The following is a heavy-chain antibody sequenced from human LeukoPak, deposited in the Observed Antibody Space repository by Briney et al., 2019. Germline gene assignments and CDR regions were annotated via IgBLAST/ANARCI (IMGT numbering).Heavy chain of an antibody. D-gene: IGHD6-19*01. Sequence: GASVKVSCKASGSTFSGYDMHWMRQAPGQGLEWMGWINPNSGGTSYAQKFQGRVTMTRDTSISTAYMELSRLRSDDTAVYYCAITLRYSSGWTYFDYWGQGTLVTVSS. CDR1: GSTFSGYD. CDR3: AITLRYSSGWTYFDY. CDR2: INPNSGGT. J-gene: IGHJ4*02. V-gene: IGHV1-2*02.